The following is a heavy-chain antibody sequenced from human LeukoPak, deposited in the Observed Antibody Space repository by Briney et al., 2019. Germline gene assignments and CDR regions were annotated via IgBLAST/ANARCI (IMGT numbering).Heavy chain of an antibody. J-gene: IGHJ4*02. CDR2: IYYSGSI. CDR1: GGSISSYY. D-gene: IGHD5-24*01. CDR3: ARAVDGYNSDY. Sequence: SETLSLTCTVSGGSISSYYWSWIRQPPGKGLGWIGYIYYSGSIKYNPSLKCRVTISVDTSKNQFSLRLSSVTTADTAVYYCARAVDGYNSDYWGQGTLVTVSS. V-gene: IGHV4-59*01.